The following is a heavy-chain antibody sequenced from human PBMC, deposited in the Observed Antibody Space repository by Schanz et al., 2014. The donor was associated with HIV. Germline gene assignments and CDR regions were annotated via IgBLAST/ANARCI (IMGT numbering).Heavy chain of an antibody. CDR3: ARGPDYSRTSYNFDY. CDR2: MNPHSGNS. V-gene: IGHV1-8*01. CDR1: GYTFTSYD. Sequence: QLLQSGAEVKKPGASVKVSCKASGYTFTSYDINWVRQASGQRPEWMGWMNPHSGNSGYSQKFQGRVTMTRNTPTSTAYMTLNSLTSEDTAVYFCARGPDYSRTSYNFDYWGQGTLVAVSS. D-gene: IGHD6-13*01. J-gene: IGHJ4*02.